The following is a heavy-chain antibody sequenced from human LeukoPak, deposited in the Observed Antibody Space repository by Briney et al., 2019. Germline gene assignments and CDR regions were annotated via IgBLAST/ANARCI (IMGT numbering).Heavy chain of an antibody. D-gene: IGHD1-26*01. CDR3: AREGYGGGQDFDV. V-gene: IGHV1-2*02. CDR2: INPNNGGT. Sequence: ASVKVSCKASGYTFTGYYMHWVRQAPGQGLEWMGWINPNNGGTNYAQKFQGRVTMTRDTSISTAYIDLSRLKSDDTAVYYCAREGYGGGQDFDVWGQGTMVTVSS. J-gene: IGHJ3*01. CDR1: GYTFTGYY.